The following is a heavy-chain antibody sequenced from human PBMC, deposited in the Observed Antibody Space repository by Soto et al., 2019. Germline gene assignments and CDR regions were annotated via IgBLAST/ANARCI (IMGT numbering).Heavy chain of an antibody. Sequence: SETLSLTCTVSGGSISSYYWSWIRQPPGKGLEWIGYIYYSGSTNYNPSLKSRVTISVDTSKNQFSLKLSSVTAADTAVCYCARGGSSGWKKGYFDYWGQGTLVTVSS. V-gene: IGHV4-59*01. CDR3: ARGGSSGWKKGYFDY. J-gene: IGHJ4*02. D-gene: IGHD6-19*01. CDR2: IYYSGST. CDR1: GGSISSYY.